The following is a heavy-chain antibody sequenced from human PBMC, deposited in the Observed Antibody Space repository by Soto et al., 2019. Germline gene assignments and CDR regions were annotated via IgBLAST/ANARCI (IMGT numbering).Heavy chain of an antibody. CDR2: IYYSGST. Sequence: SETLSLTCTVSGDSMTYSYWSWIRLLPGKGLEWVGYIYYSGSTSYNPSLRRRVIMSVDTSKRQFSLQLKSVTAADTAIYYCAILFLGRVFLADNFFDYYYYMDVGGKGTRVTVPS. V-gene: IGHV4-59*08. J-gene: IGHJ6*03. CDR1: GDSMTYSY. CDR3: AILFLGRVFLADNFFDYYYYMDV. D-gene: IGHD3-16*01.